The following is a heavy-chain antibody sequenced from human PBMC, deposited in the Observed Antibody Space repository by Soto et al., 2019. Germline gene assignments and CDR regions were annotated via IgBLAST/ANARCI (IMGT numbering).Heavy chain of an antibody. CDR3: ASLDYGNYYYYGMDV. Sequence: QVQLVQSGAEVKKPGSSVKVSCKASGGTFSSYTISWVRQAPGQGLEWMGRIIPILGIANYAQKFQGRVTITADKSTSTAYMELSSLRSEDTAVYYCASLDYGNYYYYGMDVWGQGTTVTVSS. CDR1: GGTFSSYT. D-gene: IGHD4-17*01. CDR2: IIPILGIA. J-gene: IGHJ6*02. V-gene: IGHV1-69*02.